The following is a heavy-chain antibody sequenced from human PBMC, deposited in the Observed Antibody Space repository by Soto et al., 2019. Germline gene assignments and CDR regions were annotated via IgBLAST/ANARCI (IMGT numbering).Heavy chain of an antibody. J-gene: IGHJ2*01. CDR3: AKDSYWYFDL. CDR1: GFTFDDYA. CDR2: ISGDGGST. V-gene: IGHV3-43*02. Sequence: GESLKISCAASGFTFDDYAMHWVRQAPGKGLEWVSLISGDGGSTYYADSVKGRFTISRDNSKNSLYLQMNSLRTEDTALYYCAKDSYWYFDLWGRGTLVTVSS.